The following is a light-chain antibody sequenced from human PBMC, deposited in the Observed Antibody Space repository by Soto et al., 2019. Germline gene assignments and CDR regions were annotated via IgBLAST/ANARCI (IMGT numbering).Light chain of an antibody. Sequence: DIQMTQSPSTLSASVGDRVSITCRASQSVDYWLAWYQQKSGKAPKLLIYDASTLVSGVPSRFSGSGSGTEFTLTISSLQADAFATYYCQHCNGRWTFGQGTKVEIK. J-gene: IGKJ1*01. CDR1: QSVDYW. V-gene: IGKV1-5*01. CDR3: QHCNGRWT. CDR2: DAS.